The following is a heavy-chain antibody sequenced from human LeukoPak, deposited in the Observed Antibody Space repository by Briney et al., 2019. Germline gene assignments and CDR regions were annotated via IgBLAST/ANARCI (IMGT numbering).Heavy chain of an antibody. CDR1: GYTFTSYD. CDR2: MNPNSGNT. D-gene: IGHD3-9*01. CDR3: ARSKSDILTGYYYGMDV. Sequence: ASVKVSCKASGYTFTSYDINWVRQATGQGLEWMGWMNPNSGNTGYAQKFQGRVTMTRNTSISTAYMELSSLRSEDTAVYYCARSKSDILTGYYYGMDVWGQGTTVTVSS. J-gene: IGHJ6*02. V-gene: IGHV1-8*01.